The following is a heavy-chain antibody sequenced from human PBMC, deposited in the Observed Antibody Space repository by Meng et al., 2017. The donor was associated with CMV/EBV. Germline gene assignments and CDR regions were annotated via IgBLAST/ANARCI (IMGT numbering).Heavy chain of an antibody. V-gene: IGHV3-21*01. CDR3: ARDGIVVVVAATSYYGMDV. Sequence: GESLKISCAASGFTFSSYSMNWVRQAPGKGLEWVSSISSSSSYIYYADSEKGRFTISRDNAKNSLYLQMNSLRAEDTAVYYCARDGIVVVVAATSYYGMDVWGQGTTVTVSS. CDR2: ISSSSSYI. CDR1: GFTFSSYS. D-gene: IGHD2-15*01. J-gene: IGHJ6*02.